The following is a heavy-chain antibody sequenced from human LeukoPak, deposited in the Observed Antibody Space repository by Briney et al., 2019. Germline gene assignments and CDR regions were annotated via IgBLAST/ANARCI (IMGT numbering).Heavy chain of an antibody. CDR1: GGSFSGYY. J-gene: IGHJ4*02. V-gene: IGHV4-34*01. D-gene: IGHD6-19*01. CDR2: INHSGST. Sequence: SETLSLTCAVHGGSFSGYYWSWIRQPPGKGLEWIGEINHSGSTNYNPSLKSRVTISVDTSKNQFSLKLSSVTAADTAVYYCARAPLAVASDPTNYNYYFDYWGQGTLVTVSS. CDR3: ARAPLAVASDPTNYNYYFDY.